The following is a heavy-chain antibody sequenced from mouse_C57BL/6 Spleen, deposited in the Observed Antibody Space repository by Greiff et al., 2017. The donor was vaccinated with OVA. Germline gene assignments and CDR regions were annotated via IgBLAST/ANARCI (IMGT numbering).Heavy chain of an antibody. J-gene: IGHJ4*01. CDR2: IYPRSGNT. D-gene: IGHD1-1*01. V-gene: IGHV1-81*01. CDR3: ARSTVVAVPYAMDY. CDR1: GYTFTSYG. Sequence: QVQLQQSGAELARPGASVKLSCKASGYTFTSYGISWVKQRTGQGLEWIGEIYPRSGNTYYNEKFKGKATLTADKSSSTAYMELRSLTSEDSAVYFCARSTVVAVPYAMDYGGQGTSVTVSS.